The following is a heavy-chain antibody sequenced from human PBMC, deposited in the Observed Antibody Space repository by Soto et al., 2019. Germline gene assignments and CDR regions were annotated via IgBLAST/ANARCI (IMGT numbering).Heavy chain of an antibody. CDR3: ARDLEDGYNLGWFDP. Sequence: SETLSLTCTVSGGAISSYYWSLIRQPPGKGLEWIGYIYYSGNSNYNPSLKSRVTISVDTSKNQFSLKLSSVTAADTEMYYCARDLEDGYNLGWFDPWGQGTLVTVSS. CDR2: IYYSGNS. J-gene: IGHJ5*02. V-gene: IGHV4-59*01. D-gene: IGHD5-12*01. CDR1: GGAISSYY.